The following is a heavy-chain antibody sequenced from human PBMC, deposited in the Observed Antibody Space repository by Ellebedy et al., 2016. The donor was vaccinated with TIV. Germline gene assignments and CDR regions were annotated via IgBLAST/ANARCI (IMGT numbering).Heavy chain of an antibody. CDR1: GGSISSYY. J-gene: IGHJ3*02. CDR3: ARDYLAPDAFDI. Sequence: SETLSLXCTVSGGSISSYYWSWIRQPAGKGLEWIGRIYPSGNTNYNPSLKSRVIMSVDTSKNQFSLKLSSVTAADTASYYCARDYLAPDAFDIWGQGTLVTVSS. CDR2: IYPSGNT. D-gene: IGHD3-16*02. V-gene: IGHV4-4*07.